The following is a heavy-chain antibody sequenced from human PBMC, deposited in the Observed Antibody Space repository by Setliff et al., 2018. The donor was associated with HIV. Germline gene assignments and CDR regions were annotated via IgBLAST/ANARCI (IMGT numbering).Heavy chain of an antibody. J-gene: IGHJ3*01. V-gene: IGHV4-4*09. CDR3: ARDNGFGQPIFGFDV. D-gene: IGHD2-8*01. Sequence: KPSETLSLTCFVSGVSISGHFWGWIRQPPGKGLEWIGYIYTSGTTEYNPSLDSRVTISVDTSRDQFSLNLRSVTAADTAIYYCARDNGFGQPIFGFDVWGQGAMVTVSS. CDR1: GVSISGHF. CDR2: IYTSGTT.